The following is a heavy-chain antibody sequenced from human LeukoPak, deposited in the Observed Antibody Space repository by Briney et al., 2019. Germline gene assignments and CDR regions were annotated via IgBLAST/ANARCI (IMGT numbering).Heavy chain of an antibody. CDR3: ASAYYDFWSGSNWFDP. Sequence: ASVKVSCKASGYTFTSYDINWVRQATGQGLEWMEWMNPNSGNTGYAQKFQGRVTMTRNTSISTAYMELSSLRSEDTAVYYCASAYYDFWSGSNWFDPWGQGTLVTVSS. CDR2: MNPNSGNT. J-gene: IGHJ5*02. CDR1: GYTFTSYD. V-gene: IGHV1-8*01. D-gene: IGHD3-3*01.